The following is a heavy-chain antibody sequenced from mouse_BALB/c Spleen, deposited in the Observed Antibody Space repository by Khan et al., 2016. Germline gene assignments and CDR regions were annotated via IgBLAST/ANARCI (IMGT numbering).Heavy chain of an antibody. CDR2: IHYSGGT. CDR1: GYSITSGYS. Sequence: EVQLQESGPDLVKPSQSLSLTCTVTGYSITSGYSWHWIRQFPGNKLEWMGYIHYSGGTKYIPSLNSRISITRDTSKNQFFLQLNSVTPEDTATYYCTRSHGYYAMDYWGQGTSVTVSS. V-gene: IGHV3-1*02. J-gene: IGHJ4*01. CDR3: TRSHGYYAMDY.